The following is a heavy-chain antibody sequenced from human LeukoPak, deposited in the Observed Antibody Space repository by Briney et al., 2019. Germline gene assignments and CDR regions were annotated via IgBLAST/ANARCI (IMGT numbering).Heavy chain of an antibody. Sequence: GGSLRLSCAASGFTVSSYAMHWVRQPIGKGLEWVSALGIAGDTFYPGSVKGRFTISREDARNSLYLQMNSLRAKDTAMYYCARQMQSHGNFDSWGQGTLVTVSS. D-gene: IGHD1-26*01. V-gene: IGHV3-13*01. CDR1: GFTVSSYA. J-gene: IGHJ4*02. CDR2: LGIAGDT. CDR3: ARQMQSHGNFDS.